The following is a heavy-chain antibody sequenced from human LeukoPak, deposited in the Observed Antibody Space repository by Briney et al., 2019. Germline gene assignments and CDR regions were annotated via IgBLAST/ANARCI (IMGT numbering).Heavy chain of an antibody. D-gene: IGHD4-17*01. CDR2: IYYSGST. J-gene: IGHJ3*02. V-gene: IGHV4-59*01. CDR1: GGSISSYY. Sequence: SETLSLTCTVSGGSISSYYWSWIRQPPGKGLEWIGYIYYSGSTNYNPSLKSRVTISVDTSKNQFSLKLCSVTAADTAVYYCARDPSYGDDAFDIWGQGTMVTVSS. CDR3: ARDPSYGDDAFDI.